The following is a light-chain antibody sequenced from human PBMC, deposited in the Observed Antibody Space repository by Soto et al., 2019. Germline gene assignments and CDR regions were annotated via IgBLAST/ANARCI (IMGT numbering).Light chain of an antibody. CDR1: QTITNR. V-gene: IGKV1-5*01. Sequence: DIQMTQSPSTVSASVGDRVTNTCRASQTITNRLAWYQRKPGKAPKVLIYDASNLESGVPSRFSGSGSGTEFILTISSLQPDDFATYYCQHYGGLWTFGQGTKVEVK. CDR3: QHYGGLWT. J-gene: IGKJ1*01. CDR2: DAS.